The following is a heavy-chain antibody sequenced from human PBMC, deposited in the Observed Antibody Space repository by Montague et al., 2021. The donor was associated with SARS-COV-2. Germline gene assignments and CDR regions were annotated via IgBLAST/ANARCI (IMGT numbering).Heavy chain of an antibody. D-gene: IGHD1-1*01. J-gene: IGHJ3*02. CDR2: VHYTGTT. Sequence: SETLSLTCTVSGGSITVSRYDWGWIRQPPGKGLEWIGSVHYTGTTSYNASLKSRLTISVDTSENQFSLKMTSETASDTAVYYCARHRANAGSFDIWGQGTMVTVSS. CDR1: GGSITVSRYD. CDR3: ARHRANAGSFDI. V-gene: IGHV4-39*01.